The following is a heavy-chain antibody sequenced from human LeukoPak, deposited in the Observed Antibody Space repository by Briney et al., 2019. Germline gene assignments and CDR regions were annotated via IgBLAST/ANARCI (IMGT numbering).Heavy chain of an antibody. J-gene: IGHJ5*02. CDR3: ARDGRGNWFDP. CDR1: GFTFSSYW. V-gene: IGHV3-7*01. CDR2: IKQDGSEK. Sequence: GGSLRLSCAASGFTFSSYWMSWVRQAPGKGLEWVASIKQDGSEKYYVDSVKGRFTISRDNAKNSLYLQMNSLRAEDTAVYYCARDGRGNWFDPWGQGTLVTVSS. D-gene: IGHD3-10*01.